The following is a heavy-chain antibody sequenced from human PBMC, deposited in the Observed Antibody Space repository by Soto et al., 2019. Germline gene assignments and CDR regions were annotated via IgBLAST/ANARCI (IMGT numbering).Heavy chain of an antibody. CDR2: TRDKGNSYST. CDR3: SRPLSTVTTVLDV. CDR1: GFSITDHY. V-gene: IGHV3-72*01. D-gene: IGHD4-17*01. Sequence: EVQLVESGGGLVQPGGSLRLSCAASGFSITDHYIDWVRQGPGKGLEWVGRTRDKGNSYSTAYAASVKGRFTISRDDSKSSVFLQMTSLTTEDTAVYYCSRPLSTVTTVLDVWGQGTTVTVSS. J-gene: IGHJ6*02.